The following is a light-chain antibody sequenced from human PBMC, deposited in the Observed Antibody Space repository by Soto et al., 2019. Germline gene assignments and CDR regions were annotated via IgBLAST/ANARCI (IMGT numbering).Light chain of an antibody. CDR3: QQYVTSSPRT. Sequence: EIVLTQSPGTLSFSPGERATLSCRASQTVSSRYLAWYQQKPGQAPRLLMYGISRRATGIPDRFSGSGSGTDFTLTITRLEPEDFAVYYCQQYVTSSPRTFGQGTKVDIK. V-gene: IGKV3-20*01. J-gene: IGKJ1*01. CDR1: QTVSSRY. CDR2: GIS.